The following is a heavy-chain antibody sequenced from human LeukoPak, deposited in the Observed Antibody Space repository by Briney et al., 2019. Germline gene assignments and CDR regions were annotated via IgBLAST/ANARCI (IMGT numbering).Heavy chain of an antibody. J-gene: IGHJ1*01. D-gene: IGHD3-10*01. CDR3: ARVYGPGMDEYFHL. CDR1: GFTFSGAW. V-gene: IGHV3-74*01. CDR2: INDDGTST. Sequence: GGSLRLSCAASGFTFSGAWMHWVRHAPGKGLVWVSRINDDGTSTRYADSVKGRFTISRDNAKDTLYLQMNSLRAEDTAVYYCARVYGPGMDEYFHLWGQGTLVTVSS.